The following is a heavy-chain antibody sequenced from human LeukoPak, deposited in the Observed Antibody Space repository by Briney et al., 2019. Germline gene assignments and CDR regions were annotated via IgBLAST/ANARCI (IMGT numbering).Heavy chain of an antibody. CDR2: IYYSGST. J-gene: IGHJ4*02. Sequence: GSLRLSCAASGFTFSSYSMNWIRQPPGKGLEWIGSIYYSGSTYYNPSLKSRVTISVDTSKNQFSLKLSSVTAADTAVYYCASLSGSYGYWGQGTLVTVSS. CDR3: ASLSGSYGY. CDR1: GFTFSSYS. V-gene: IGHV4-39*01. D-gene: IGHD1-26*01.